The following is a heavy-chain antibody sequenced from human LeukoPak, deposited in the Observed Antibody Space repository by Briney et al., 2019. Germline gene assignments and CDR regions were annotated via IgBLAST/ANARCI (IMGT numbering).Heavy chain of an antibody. CDR2: ITSSSSYI. CDR1: GFTFSGYT. J-gene: IGHJ4*02. CDR3: AKDRDILTGYSALDY. D-gene: IGHD3-9*01. Sequence: GVSLRLSCAASGFTFSGYTMNWVRQAPGKGLEWVSSITSSSSYIYYADSVKGRFTISRDNSKNTLYLQMNSLRAEDTAVYYCAKDRDILTGYSALDYWGQGTLVTVSS. V-gene: IGHV3-21*01.